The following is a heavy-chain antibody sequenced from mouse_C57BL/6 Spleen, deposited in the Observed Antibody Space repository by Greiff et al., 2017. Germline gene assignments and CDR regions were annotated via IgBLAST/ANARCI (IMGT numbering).Heavy chain of an antibody. CDR2: IDPSDSYT. CDR3: ARCYYSNYEGVWFAY. Sequence: QVQLQQPGAELVKPGASVKLSCKASGYTFTSYWMQWVKQRPGQGLEWIGEIDPSDSYTNYNQKFKGKATLTVDTSSSTAYMQLSSLTSEDSTVYYCARCYYSNYEGVWFAYWGQGTLVTVSA. CDR1: GYTFTSYW. J-gene: IGHJ3*01. D-gene: IGHD2-5*01. V-gene: IGHV1-50*01.